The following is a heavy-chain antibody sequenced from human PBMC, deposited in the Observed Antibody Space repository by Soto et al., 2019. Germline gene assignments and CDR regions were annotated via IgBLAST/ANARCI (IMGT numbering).Heavy chain of an antibody. CDR3: AKDGSGSYHPEPPDY. CDR2: ISYDGSNK. CDR1: GFTFSSYG. Sequence: QVQLVESGGGVVQPGRSLRLSCAASGFTFSSYGMHWVRQAPGKGLEWVAVISYDGSNKYYADSVKGRFTISRDNSKNTLYLQMNSLRAEDTAVYYCAKDGSGSYHPEPPDYWGQGTLVTVSS. J-gene: IGHJ4*02. V-gene: IGHV3-30*18. D-gene: IGHD3-10*01.